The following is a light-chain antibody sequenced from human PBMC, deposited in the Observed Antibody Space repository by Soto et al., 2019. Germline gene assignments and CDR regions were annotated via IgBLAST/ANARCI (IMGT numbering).Light chain of an antibody. CDR3: HQYASYPQT. CDR1: QSVAKNY. Sequence: EIVLTQSPGTLSLSPGERATLSCRASQSVAKNYLAWYQQEAGQAPRLLVYGPSSRATGIPDRFSGSGSGTDFTLTISRLEPEDFAVYYCHQYASYPQTF. CDR2: GPS. J-gene: IGKJ1*01. V-gene: IGKV3-20*01.